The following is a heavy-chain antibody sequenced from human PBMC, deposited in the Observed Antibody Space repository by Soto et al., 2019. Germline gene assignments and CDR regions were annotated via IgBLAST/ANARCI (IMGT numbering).Heavy chain of an antibody. CDR1: GIVFPNYA. Sequence: GGSLRLSCAVSGIVFPNYAMTWVRQTPGKGLEWVSSISGSGRGRYYADSVKGRFTISRDNSKNTVYLQMNGLRDEDTAVYYCAKDVGRGNWDTTSCSTINWFDPWGQGALVTVSS. CDR3: AKDVGRGNWDTTSCSTINWFDP. J-gene: IGHJ5*02. CDR2: ISGSGRGR. V-gene: IGHV3-23*01. D-gene: IGHD2-2*01.